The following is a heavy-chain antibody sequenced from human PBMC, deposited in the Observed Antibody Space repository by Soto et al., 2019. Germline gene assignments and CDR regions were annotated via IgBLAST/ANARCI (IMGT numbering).Heavy chain of an antibody. CDR1: GYTFTSYG. CDR3: ARDLSLVYITQGSYYFDY. J-gene: IGHJ4*02. V-gene: IGHV1-46*01. Sequence: ASVKVSCTDSGYTFTSYGSSWVRQAPGQGLEWMGIINPSGGSTSYAQKFQGRVTMTRDTSTSTVYMELSSLRSEDTAVYYCARDLSLVYITQGSYYFDYWGQGTLVTVSS. CDR2: INPSGGST. D-gene: IGHD3-10*01.